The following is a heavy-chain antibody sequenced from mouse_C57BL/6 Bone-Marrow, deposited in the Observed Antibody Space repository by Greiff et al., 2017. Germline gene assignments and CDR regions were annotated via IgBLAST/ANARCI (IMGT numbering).Heavy chain of an antibody. J-gene: IGHJ3*01. CDR3: ARWDSNSAWFAY. Sequence: QVQLQQPGAELVRPGSSVKLSCKASGYTFTSYWMDWVKQRPGQGLEWIGNIYPSDSETHYNQKFKDKATLTVDKSSSTAYMQLSSLTSEDSAVYYGARWDSNSAWFAYWGQGTLVTVSA. D-gene: IGHD2-5*01. CDR1: GYTFTSYW. V-gene: IGHV1-61*01. CDR2: IYPSDSET.